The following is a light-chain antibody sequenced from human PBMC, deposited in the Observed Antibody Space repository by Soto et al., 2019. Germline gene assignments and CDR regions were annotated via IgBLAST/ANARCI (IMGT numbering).Light chain of an antibody. CDR3: LQTIHLPWT. Sequence: EIVMTQSPPSVPVTPGDPASIXXRSXQSLLHSNGYNYLDWYLQRPGQTPHXXIYEVSNRFSGVPDRFSGSGSGTDFTLKISRVEAEDVGVYYCLQTIHLPWTFGQGTKVDIK. J-gene: IGKJ1*01. CDR1: QSLLHSNGYNY. CDR2: EVS. V-gene: IGKV2D-29*01.